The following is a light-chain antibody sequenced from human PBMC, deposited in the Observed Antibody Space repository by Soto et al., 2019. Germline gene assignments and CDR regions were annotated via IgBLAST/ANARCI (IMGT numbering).Light chain of an antibody. CDR1: SSDIGSYDY. CDR3: SSFTSTSTRL. J-gene: IGLJ1*01. CDR2: EVT. Sequence: QSALTQPAAVSGSPGQSITISCTGTSSDIGSYDYVSLYQQHPGKAPNLIIYEVTDRPSGVSNRFSGSKSGNTASLTISGLQAEDEADYYCSSFTSTSTRLFGSGTKVTVL. V-gene: IGLV2-14*01.